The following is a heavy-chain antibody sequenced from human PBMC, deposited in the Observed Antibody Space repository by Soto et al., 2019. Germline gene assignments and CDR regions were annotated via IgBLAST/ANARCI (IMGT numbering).Heavy chain of an antibody. J-gene: IGHJ5*02. CDR3: ARQASGYYYGWFDP. CDR1: GGSFSGYY. CDR2: INHNGGT. D-gene: IGHD3-22*01. V-gene: IGHV4-34*01. Sequence: PSETLSLTCAVYGGSFSGYYWNWIRQPPGKGLEWIGKINHNGGTNYNPSLKSRVTISVDTSNNQFSLKLSSVTAADTAVYYCARQASGYYYGWFDPWGQGTLVTVSS.